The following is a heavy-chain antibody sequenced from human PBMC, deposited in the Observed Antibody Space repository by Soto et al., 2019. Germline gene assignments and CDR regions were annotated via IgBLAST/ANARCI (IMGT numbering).Heavy chain of an antibody. V-gene: IGHV1-69*13. CDR2: IIPIFGTA. CDR1: GGTFSSYA. J-gene: IGHJ6*02. Sequence: ASVKVSCKACGGTFSSYAISWVRQAPGQGLEWMGGIIPIFGTANYAQKFQGRVTITADESTSTAYMELNSLRAEDTAVYYCAKVVTTVTYYYYYGMDVWGQGTTVTVSS. D-gene: IGHD4-17*01. CDR3: AKVVTTVTYYYYYGMDV.